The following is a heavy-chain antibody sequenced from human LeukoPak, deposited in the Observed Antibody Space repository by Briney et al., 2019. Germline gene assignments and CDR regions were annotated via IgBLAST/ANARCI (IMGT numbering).Heavy chain of an antibody. V-gene: IGHV4-30-2*01. CDR2: IYHSGST. Sequence: SETLSLTCTVSGGSISSGGYYWSWIRQPPGKGLEWIGYIYHSGSTYYNPSLKSRVTISVDRSKNQFSPKLSSVTAADTAVYYCAREVHPTHDDAFDIWGQGTMVTVSS. D-gene: IGHD1-1*01. CDR1: GGSISSGGYY. CDR3: AREVHPTHDDAFDI. J-gene: IGHJ3*02.